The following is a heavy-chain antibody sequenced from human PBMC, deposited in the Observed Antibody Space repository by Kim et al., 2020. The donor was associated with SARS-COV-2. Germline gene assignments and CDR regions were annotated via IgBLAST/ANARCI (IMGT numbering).Heavy chain of an antibody. Sequence: GGSLRLSCVVSGFDFAKYYMTWVRQAPGKGLEWVSGFYVAGTYYADSVKGRFTISRDNSKNTLYLQMNNLRADDTAVYFCARMPGLYASFDIWGRGTMVTVSS. CDR1: GFDFAKYY. J-gene: IGHJ3*02. D-gene: IGHD2-2*01. CDR2: FYVAGT. V-gene: IGHV3-53*01. CDR3: ARMPGLYASFDI.